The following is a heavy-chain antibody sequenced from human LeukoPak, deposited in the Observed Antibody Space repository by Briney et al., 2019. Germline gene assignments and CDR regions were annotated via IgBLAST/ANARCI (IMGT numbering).Heavy chain of an antibody. CDR3: ARRGIWFGEWYGMDV. D-gene: IGHD3-10*01. Sequence: SETLSLTCAVYGGSFSGYYWSWIRQPPGKGLEWIGEINHSGSTNYNPSLKSRVTISVDTSKNQFSLKLSSVTAADTAVYYCARRGIWFGEWYGMDVWGQGTTVTVSS. CDR2: INHSGST. V-gene: IGHV4-34*01. J-gene: IGHJ6*02. CDR1: GGSFSGYY.